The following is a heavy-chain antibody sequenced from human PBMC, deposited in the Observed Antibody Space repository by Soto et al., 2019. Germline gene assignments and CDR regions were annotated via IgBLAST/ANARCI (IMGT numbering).Heavy chain of an antibody. CDR2: ISGSGGST. D-gene: IGHD6-19*01. J-gene: IGHJ5*02. V-gene: IGHV3-23*01. CDR3: AKVVRAIAVALNWFDP. Sequence: GALRLSCAALWCTFCSYAKSLGRPAPGGGLEWASAISGSGGSTYYADSVKGRFTISRDNSKNTLYLQMNSLRAEDTAVYYCAKVVRAIAVALNWFDPWGQGTLVTVSS. CDR1: WCTFCSYA.